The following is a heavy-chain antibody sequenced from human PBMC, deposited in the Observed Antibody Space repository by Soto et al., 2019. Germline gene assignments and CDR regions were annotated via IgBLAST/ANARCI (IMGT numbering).Heavy chain of an antibody. V-gene: IGHV4-39*01. CDR3: AKVVVAATRHTDFDS. CDR2: IYYDGST. J-gene: IGHJ4*02. D-gene: IGHD2-15*01. Sequence: SETLSLTCTVSGGSINSNNYHWAWIRQPPGKGLAWIASIYYDGSTYYNPSLKSRVTISIDTSKNQFSLRLRSVTAADTAIYYCAKVVVAATRHTDFDSWGQGTLVTVSS. CDR1: GGSINSNNYH.